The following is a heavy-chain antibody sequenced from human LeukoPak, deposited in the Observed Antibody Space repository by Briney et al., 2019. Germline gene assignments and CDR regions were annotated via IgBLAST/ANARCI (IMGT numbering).Heavy chain of an antibody. Sequence: ASVKVSCKASGYTFTGYYMHWVRQAPGQGLEWMGWINPNSGGTNYAQKFQGRVTMTRDTSISTAYMELSRLRSDDTAVYYCARDAALARLELAHEDAFDIWGQGTMVTVSS. D-gene: IGHD1-1*01. V-gene: IGHV1-2*02. CDR2: INPNSGGT. CDR3: ARDAALARLELAHEDAFDI. CDR1: GYTFTGYY. J-gene: IGHJ3*02.